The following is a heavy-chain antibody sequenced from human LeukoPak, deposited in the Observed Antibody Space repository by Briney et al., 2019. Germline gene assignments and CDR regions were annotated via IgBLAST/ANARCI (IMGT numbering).Heavy chain of an antibody. J-gene: IGHJ6*03. V-gene: IGHV4-59*11. CDR3: AREALAVDVGYYYYMDV. CDR1: GASISSHY. Sequence: SETLSLTCTVSGASISSHYWSWIRQPPGKGLEWIGYTYYSGSTTYNPSLKSRVTISVDTSKTQFSLRLSSVTAADTAVYYCAREALAVDVGYYYYMDVWGKGTTVTVSS. D-gene: IGHD6-19*01. CDR2: TYYSGST.